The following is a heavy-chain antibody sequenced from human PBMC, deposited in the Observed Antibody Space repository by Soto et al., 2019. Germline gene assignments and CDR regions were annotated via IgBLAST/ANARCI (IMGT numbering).Heavy chain of an antibody. Sequence: EVQLVESGGALLQPGGSLRLSCAASGFKFSIYSMNWVRQAPGKGLEWSAYITSDTKTIKYGDSVKGRFTISRDNAKNSVYLQMTDLSDEDTAVYYCARSVEGHFDYWGQGTVVTVSS. D-gene: IGHD6-19*01. CDR3: ARSVEGHFDY. V-gene: IGHV3-48*02. J-gene: IGHJ4*02. CDR2: ITSDTKTI. CDR1: GFKFSIYS.